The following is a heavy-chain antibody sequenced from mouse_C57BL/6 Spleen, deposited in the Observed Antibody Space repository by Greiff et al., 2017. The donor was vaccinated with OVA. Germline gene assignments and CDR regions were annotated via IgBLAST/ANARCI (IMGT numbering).Heavy chain of an antibody. CDR3: AEDYYGSSSGAY. D-gene: IGHD1-1*01. V-gene: IGHV3-6*01. J-gene: IGHJ3*01. CDR1: GYSITSGYY. Sequence: EVQLQESGPGLVKPSQSLSLTCSVTGYSITSGYYWNWIRQFPGNKLEWMGYISYDGSNNYNPSLKNRISITRDTSKNQFFLKLNSVTTEDTATYYCAEDYYGSSSGAYWGQGTLVTVSA. CDR2: ISYDGSN.